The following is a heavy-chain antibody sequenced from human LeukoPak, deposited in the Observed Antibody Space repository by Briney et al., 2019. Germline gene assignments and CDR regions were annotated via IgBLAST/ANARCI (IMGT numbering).Heavy chain of an antibody. CDR1: GFTFSSYA. CDR3: AKDVRNDY. Sequence: PGGSLRLSCAASGFTFSSYAMHWVRQAPGKGLEWVAVISYDGSNKYYADSVKGRFTISRDNSKNTLYLQMNSLRAEDTAVYYCAKDVRNDYWGQGTLVTVSS. D-gene: IGHD1-14*01. CDR2: ISYDGSNK. J-gene: IGHJ4*02. V-gene: IGHV3-30-3*01.